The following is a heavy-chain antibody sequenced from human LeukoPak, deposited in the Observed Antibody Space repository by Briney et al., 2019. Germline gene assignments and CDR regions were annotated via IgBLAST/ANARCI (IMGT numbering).Heavy chain of an antibody. D-gene: IGHD6-13*01. Sequence: SQTLSLTCAISGDSFSSNSAAWNWIRQSPSRGLEWLETTYYRAKWYSDYAVSVKGRISINPDTSKNQFSLQLNSVTPEDTAVYDCAREPQGSSWRFDIWGQGTMVTVSS. J-gene: IGHJ3*02. CDR2: TYYRAKWYS. CDR3: AREPQGSSWRFDI. V-gene: IGHV6-1*01. CDR1: GDSFSSNSAA.